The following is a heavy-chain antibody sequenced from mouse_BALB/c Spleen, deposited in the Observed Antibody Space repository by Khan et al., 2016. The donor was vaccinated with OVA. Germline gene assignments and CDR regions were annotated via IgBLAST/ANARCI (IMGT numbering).Heavy chain of an antibody. CDR2: ISYSGST. CDR1: GYSITSYYA. CDR3: ARSIMAN. V-gene: IGHV3-2*02. Sequence: EVQLQESGPGLVKPSQSLSLTCTVTGYSITSYYAWYLIRHLPGNKLELTGFISYSGSTCYHPPLKSRFSITRDTSKNQFFLQLNSVTTEDTATYYYARSIMANWGQGTTLTVSS. J-gene: IGHJ2*01.